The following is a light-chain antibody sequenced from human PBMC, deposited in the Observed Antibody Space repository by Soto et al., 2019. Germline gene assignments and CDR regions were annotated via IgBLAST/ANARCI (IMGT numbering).Light chain of an antibody. CDR2: EVS. CDR3: SSFTSSSTLDV. J-gene: IGLJ1*01. V-gene: IGLV2-14*01. CDR1: SSDVGRWNY. Sequence: QSVLTQPASVAGSPGQSITITCTGTSSDVGRWNYVSWYQQHPGKAPKLMIYEVSNRPSGVSSRFPGSKSGYTASLTISGLQAGDEADYYCSSFTSSSTLDVFGTGTKVTVL.